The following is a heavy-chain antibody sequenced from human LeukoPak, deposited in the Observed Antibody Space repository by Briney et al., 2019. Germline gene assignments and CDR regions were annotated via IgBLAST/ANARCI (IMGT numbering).Heavy chain of an antibody. V-gene: IGHV1-2*06. CDR2: INPNSGGT. CDR1: GYTFTGYY. CDR3: ARGRWYSGGYDSWWFDP. D-gene: IGHD6-19*01. Sequence: ASVKVSCKASGYTFTGYYMHWVRQAPGQGLEWTGRINPNSGGTNYAQKFQGRVTMTRDTSISTAYMELSRLRSDDTAVYYCARGRWYSGGYDSWWFDPWGQGTLVTVSS. J-gene: IGHJ5*02.